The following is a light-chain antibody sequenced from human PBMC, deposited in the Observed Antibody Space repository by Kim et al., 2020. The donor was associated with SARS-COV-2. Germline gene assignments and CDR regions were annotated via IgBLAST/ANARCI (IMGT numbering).Light chain of an antibody. CDR1: SLRSYY. Sequence: SSELTQDPAVSVALGQTVRITCQGDSLRSYYATWYQQKPGQAPIVVIYGKNNRPSGIPDRFSGSSSGDTASLTITGTQAGDEADYYCNSRGSNDNVFFG. CDR3: NSRGSNDNVF. CDR2: GKN. J-gene: IGLJ2*01. V-gene: IGLV3-19*01.